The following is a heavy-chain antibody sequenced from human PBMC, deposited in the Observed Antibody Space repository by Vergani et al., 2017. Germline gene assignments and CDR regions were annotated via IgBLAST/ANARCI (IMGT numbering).Heavy chain of an antibody. V-gene: IGHV4-59*01. CDR1: GGPISSYY. D-gene: IGHD5-12*01. J-gene: IGHJ6*02. CDR2: IYYSGST. Sequence: QVQLQESGPGLVKPSETLSLTCTVSGGPISSYYWSWIRQPPGKGLEWIGYIYYSGSTNYNPSLKSRVTISVDTSKNQFSLKLSYVTAADTAVYYCARGWVEIVATIKAYYYYGMDVWGQGTTVTVSS. CDR3: ARGWVEIVATIKAYYYYGMDV.